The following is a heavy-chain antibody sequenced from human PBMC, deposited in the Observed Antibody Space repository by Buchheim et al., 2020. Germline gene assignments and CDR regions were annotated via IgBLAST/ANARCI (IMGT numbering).Heavy chain of an antibody. CDR1: GFTFSSYA. J-gene: IGHJ3*02. V-gene: IGHV3-30*04. D-gene: IGHD4-17*01. CDR3: AREYGDSSDAFDI. CDR2: ISYDGSNK. Sequence: QVQLVESGGGVVQPGRSLRLSCAASGFTFSSYAMHWVRQAPGKGLEWVAVISYDGSNKYYADSVKGRFTISRDNSKKTLYLQTNSLRAEDTAVYYCAREYGDSSDAFDIWGQGT.